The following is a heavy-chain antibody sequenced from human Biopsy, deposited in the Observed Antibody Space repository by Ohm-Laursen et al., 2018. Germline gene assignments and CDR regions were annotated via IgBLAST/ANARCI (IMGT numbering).Heavy chain of an antibody. V-gene: IGHV4-59*01. CDR2: IYYSGST. CDR3: ARVGVGAPSIDYFDS. D-gene: IGHD1-26*01. CDR1: GGSIYNFF. J-gene: IGHJ4*02. Sequence: SETLSLTCPVSGGSIYNFFWSWIRQPPGKGLEWIGYIYYSGSTNYNPSLKSRVTISVDRSKNHFSLELSSVTAADTAVYYCARVGVGAPSIDYFDSWGQGALVTVPS.